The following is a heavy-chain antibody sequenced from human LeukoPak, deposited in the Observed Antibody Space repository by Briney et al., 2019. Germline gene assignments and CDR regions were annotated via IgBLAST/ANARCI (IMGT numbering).Heavy chain of an antibody. Sequence: GGSLRLSCAASGFTFSSYGMHWVRQAPGKGLEWVAVIWYDGSNKYYADSVKGRFTISRDNSKNTLYLQMNSLRAEDTAVHYCARDPDRRVTYYFDYWGQGTLVTVSS. V-gene: IGHV3-33*01. CDR2: IWYDGSNK. D-gene: IGHD2-21*02. CDR1: GFTFSSYG. CDR3: ARDPDRRVTYYFDY. J-gene: IGHJ4*02.